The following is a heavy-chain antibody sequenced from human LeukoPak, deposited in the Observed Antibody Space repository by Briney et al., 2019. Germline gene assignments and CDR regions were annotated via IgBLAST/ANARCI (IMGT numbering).Heavy chain of an antibody. CDR2: IYYSGSH. D-gene: IGHD3-3*01. CDR1: GGSISSHY. J-gene: IGHJ6*03. Sequence: WETLSLICTVSGGSISSHYWRWIRQPPGEGLGWIGYIYYSGSHILHTSREGRVPIPVDTSKKQFSFKLSYVTAADTVVDYFASRGPTIFGVVDSYMDVWGKGTTLTVSS. V-gene: IGHV4-59*11. CDR3: ASRGPTIFGVVDSYMDV.